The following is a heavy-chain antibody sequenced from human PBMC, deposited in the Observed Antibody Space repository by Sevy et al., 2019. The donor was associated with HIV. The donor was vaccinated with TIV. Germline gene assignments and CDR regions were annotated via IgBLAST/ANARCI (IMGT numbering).Heavy chain of an antibody. CDR2: IGTAGDT. J-gene: IGHJ6*02. Sequence: GSLRLSCAASGFTFSSYDMHWVRQATGKGLEWVSAIGTAGDTYYPGSVKGRFTISRENAKNSLYLKMNSLRAGDTAVYYCAREGMSGGYSYGYYYYYGMDVWGQGTTVTVSS. CDR3: AREGMSGGYSYGYYYYYGMDV. V-gene: IGHV3-13*01. CDR1: GFTFSSYD. D-gene: IGHD5-18*01.